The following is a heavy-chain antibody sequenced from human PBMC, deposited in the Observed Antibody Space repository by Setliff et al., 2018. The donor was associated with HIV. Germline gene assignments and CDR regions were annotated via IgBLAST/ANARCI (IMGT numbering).Heavy chain of an antibody. D-gene: IGHD2-8*01. Sequence: PSETLSLTCIVSRGSISSTSHYWGWVRQSPGRRLEWIGSIYYSGRTYYNPSLKSRVTMSVDTSTNQFSLDPTSVTAADTAVYFCAGEIAPAARLPNVGGPPPPGYYHYMDVWGKGTTVTVSS. CDR3: AGEIAPAARLPNVGGPPPPGYYHYMDV. J-gene: IGHJ6*03. V-gene: IGHV4-39*07. CDR2: IYYSGRT. CDR1: RGSISSTSHY.